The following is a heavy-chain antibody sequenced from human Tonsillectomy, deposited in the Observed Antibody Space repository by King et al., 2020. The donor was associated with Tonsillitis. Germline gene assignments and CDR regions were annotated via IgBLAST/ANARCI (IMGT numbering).Heavy chain of an antibody. J-gene: IGHJ4*02. CDR3: ARDGSDGDLN. V-gene: IGHV3-7*01. D-gene: IGHD1-26*01. Sequence: VQLVESGGGLVQPGGSLRLSCAASGFSFSTFWMSWVRQAPGKGLEWVANIKQDGSQKYYVDSVKGRFTISRDNDKKSLFLQMNSLRAKDTAVYYCARDGSDGDLNWGQGTLVTVSS. CDR1: GFSFSTFW. CDR2: IKQDGSQK.